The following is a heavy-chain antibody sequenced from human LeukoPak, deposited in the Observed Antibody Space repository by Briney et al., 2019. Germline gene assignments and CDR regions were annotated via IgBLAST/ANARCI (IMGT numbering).Heavy chain of an antibody. Sequence: SETLSLTCTVSGGSISSGSYYWSWIRQPAGKGLEWIGRIYTSGSTNYNPSLKSRVTISVDTSKNQFSLKLSSVTAADTAVYYCARASSRYGYGYWGQGTLVTVSS. CDR1: GGSISSGSYY. CDR2: IYTSGST. CDR3: ARASSRYGYGY. J-gene: IGHJ4*02. D-gene: IGHD5-18*01. V-gene: IGHV4-61*02.